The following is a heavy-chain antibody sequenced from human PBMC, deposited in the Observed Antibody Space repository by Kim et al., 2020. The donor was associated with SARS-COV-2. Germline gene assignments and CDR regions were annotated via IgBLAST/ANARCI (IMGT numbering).Heavy chain of an antibody. CDR3: ARDHQDDILTGYYVGGVYFDFDY. CDR2: ISSSSSYI. V-gene: IGHV3-21*01. CDR1: GFTFSSYS. D-gene: IGHD3-9*01. J-gene: IGHJ4*02. Sequence: GGSLRLSCAASGFTFSSYSMNWVRQAPGKGLEWVSSISSSSSYIYYADSVKGRFTISRDNAKNSLYLQMNSLRAEDTAVYYCARDHQDDILTGYYVGGVYFDFDYWGQGTLVTVSS.